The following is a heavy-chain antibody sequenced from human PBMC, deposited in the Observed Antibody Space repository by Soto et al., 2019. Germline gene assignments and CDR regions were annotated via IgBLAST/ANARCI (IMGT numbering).Heavy chain of an antibody. CDR2: IYYSGST. CDR1: GGSISSYY. Sequence: PSETLSLTCTVSGGSISSYYWSWIRQPPGKGLEWIGYIYYSGSTNYNPSLKSRVTISVDTSKNQFSLKLSSVTAADTAVYYCARNNCISTSCYGTAWSAPWGQGTLVPVSS. D-gene: IGHD2-2*01. V-gene: IGHV4-59*01. J-gene: IGHJ5*02. CDR3: ARNNCISTSCYGTAWSAP.